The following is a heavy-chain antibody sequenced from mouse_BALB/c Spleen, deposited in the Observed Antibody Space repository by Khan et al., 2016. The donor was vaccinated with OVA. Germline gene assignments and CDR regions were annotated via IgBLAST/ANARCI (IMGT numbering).Heavy chain of an antibody. D-gene: IGHD2-4*01. V-gene: IGHV3-2*02. CDR2: ISYSDVT. J-gene: IGHJ2*01. CDR3: ARGNYDGHYLDY. CDR1: GYSITSGYA. Sequence: SGPGLVKPSQSLSLTCTVTGYSITSGYAWNWIRQFPGNKLEWMGYISYSDVTNYNPSLKSRISITRDTSKNEFFLQLNSVTTEDTATYYWARGNYDGHYLDYWGQGTTLTVSS.